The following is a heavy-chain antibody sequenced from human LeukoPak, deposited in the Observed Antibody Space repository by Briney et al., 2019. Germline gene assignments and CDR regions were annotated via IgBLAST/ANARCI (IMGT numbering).Heavy chain of an antibody. CDR3: ARGRPDAFDI. CDR2: INHSGST. J-gene: IGHJ3*02. CDR1: GGSFSGYY. Sequence: PSETLSLTXAVYGGSFSGYYWSWIREPPGKGLEWIGEINHSGSTNYNPSLKSRVTISVDTSKNQFSLKLSSVTAADTAVYSCARGRPDAFDIWGQGTMVTVSS. V-gene: IGHV4-34*01.